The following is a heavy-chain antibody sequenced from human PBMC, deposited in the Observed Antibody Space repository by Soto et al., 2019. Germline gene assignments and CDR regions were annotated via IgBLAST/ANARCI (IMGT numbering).Heavy chain of an antibody. CDR1: GDSISGTNW. J-gene: IGHJ5*02. CDR2: IYGGGTT. V-gene: IGHV4-4*02. CDR3: ARACNYDFCSGANWFDL. Sequence: SETLSLTCTVSGDSISGTNWWSWVRQPPGKGLEWIGEIYGGGTTNYNPSLKSRVTISVDTSKNHFSLKLSSVAAADTAVYYCARACNYDFCSGANWFDLWAQGTLVTVSS. D-gene: IGHD3-3*01.